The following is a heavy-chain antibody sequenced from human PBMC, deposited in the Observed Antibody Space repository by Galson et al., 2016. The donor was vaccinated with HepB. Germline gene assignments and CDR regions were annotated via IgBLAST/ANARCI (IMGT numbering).Heavy chain of an antibody. CDR3: AREIRNCSGTNCYGSLGY. D-gene: IGHD2-2*01. CDR1: GDSIRSGGYF. J-gene: IGHJ4*02. CDR2: IRYGGDT. V-gene: IGHV4-31*11. Sequence: TLSLTCAVYGDSIRSGGYFWTWIRQHPGKGPEWIGYIRYGGDTYNNPSLKSRVSISVDTSKNVISLKLTSMTAADTAVYYYAREIRNCSGTNCYGSLGYWSQGILVTVSS.